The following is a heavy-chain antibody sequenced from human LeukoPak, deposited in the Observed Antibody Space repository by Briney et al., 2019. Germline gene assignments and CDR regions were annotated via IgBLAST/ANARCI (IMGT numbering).Heavy chain of an antibody. CDR3: ARDPGYCSGGSCYLD. V-gene: IGHV1-2*02. CDR2: INPNSGGT. J-gene: IGHJ4*02. CDR1: GYTFTGHY. D-gene: IGHD2-15*01. Sequence: ASVKVSCKASGYTFTGHYMHWVRQAPGQGLEWMGWINPNSGGTNYAQKFQGRVTMTRDTSISTAYMELSRLRSDDTAVYYCARDPGYCSGGSCYLDWGQGTLVTVSS.